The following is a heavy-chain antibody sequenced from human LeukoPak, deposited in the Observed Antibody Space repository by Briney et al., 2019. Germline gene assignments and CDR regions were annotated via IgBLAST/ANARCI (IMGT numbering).Heavy chain of an antibody. Sequence: ASVKVSCKASGYTFTSYGISWVRQAPGQGLEWMGWISAYNGNTNYAQKLQGRVTMTTDTSTSTAYMELRSLRSDDTAVYYCARGIAVAPPGYYYYMDVWGKGTTVTVSS. J-gene: IGHJ6*03. CDR2: ISAYNGNT. CDR3: ARGIAVAPPGYYYYMDV. D-gene: IGHD6-19*01. V-gene: IGHV1-18*01. CDR1: GYTFTSYG.